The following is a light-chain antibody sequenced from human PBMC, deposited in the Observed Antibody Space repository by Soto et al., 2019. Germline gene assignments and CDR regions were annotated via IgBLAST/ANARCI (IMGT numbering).Light chain of an antibody. Sequence: QTVVTQPPSVSGAPGQRVTISCTGSSSNIGAGYDVHWYQQLPGTAPKLLIYGNSNRPSGVPDRFSGSKSGTSASLAITGLHAEDEADYCCHSYDSSLSGVLFGGGTKVTVL. CDR2: GNS. V-gene: IGLV1-40*01. CDR3: HSYDSSLSGVL. CDR1: SSNIGAGYD. J-gene: IGLJ3*02.